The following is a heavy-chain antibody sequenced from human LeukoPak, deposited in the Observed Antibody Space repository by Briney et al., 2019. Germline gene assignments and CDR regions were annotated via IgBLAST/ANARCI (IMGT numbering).Heavy chain of an antibody. CDR1: GYTFTSYG. J-gene: IGHJ4*02. Sequence: ASVKVSCKASGYTFTSYGISWVRQAPGQGLEWMGWIHPSTGNPTYAQGFTGRFVFSLDTSVSTTYLQISSLKAEDTAVYFCARAFQSLGGLSLPDYWGQGTLVTVSS. D-gene: IGHD3-16*02. V-gene: IGHV7-4-1*02. CDR3: ARAFQSLGGLSLPDY. CDR2: IHPSTGNP.